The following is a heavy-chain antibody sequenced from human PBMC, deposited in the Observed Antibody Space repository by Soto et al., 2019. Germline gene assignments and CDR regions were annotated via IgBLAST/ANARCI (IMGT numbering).Heavy chain of an antibody. Sequence: QVQLVQSGAEVKKPGSSMKVSYKASGDIFSNHGITWVRQAPGQGLEWIGGIIPMFGTANYAQKFQGRVTITADESTSTAYMELSSLRSDDTAVYYCAQTSLGYVSGFDYWGQGALVTVSS. D-gene: IGHD6-19*01. CDR2: IIPMFGTA. J-gene: IGHJ4*02. CDR1: GDIFSNHG. V-gene: IGHV1-69*01. CDR3: AQTSLGYVSGFDY.